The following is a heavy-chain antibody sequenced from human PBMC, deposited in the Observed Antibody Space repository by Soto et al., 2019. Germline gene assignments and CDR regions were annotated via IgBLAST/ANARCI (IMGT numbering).Heavy chain of an antibody. D-gene: IGHD2-15*01. CDR2: IKQDGSEK. Sequence: GGSLRLSCAASGFTFSSYWMSWVRQAPGKGLEWVANIKQDGSEKYYVDSVKGRFTISRDNAKNSLYLQMNSLRAEDTAVYYCARDRRVVVVAADRKPSRPFGGKIDAFDIWGQGTMVTVSS. CDR1: GFTFSSYW. V-gene: IGHV3-7*01. CDR3: ARDRRVVVVAADRKPSRPFGGKIDAFDI. J-gene: IGHJ3*02.